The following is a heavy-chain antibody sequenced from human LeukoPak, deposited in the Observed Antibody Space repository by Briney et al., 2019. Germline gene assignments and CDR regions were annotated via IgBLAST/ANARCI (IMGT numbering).Heavy chain of an antibody. D-gene: IGHD2-15*01. V-gene: IGHV3-21*01. CDR1: GFTFSSYS. CDR3: ARASFGDYIDY. CDR2: ISSSSSYI. J-gene: IGHJ4*02. Sequence: GGSLRLSCAASGFTFSSYSMNWVRQAPGKGLEWVSSISSSSSYIYYAHSVKGRFTISSDNAKNSLYLQMNSLRAEDTAVYYCARASFGDYIDYWGQGTLVTVSS.